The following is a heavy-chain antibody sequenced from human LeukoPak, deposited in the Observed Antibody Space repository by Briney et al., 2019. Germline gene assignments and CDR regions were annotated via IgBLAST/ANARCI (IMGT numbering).Heavy chain of an antibody. CDR1: GVTFSSYA. J-gene: IGHJ5*02. Sequence: ASVKVSCKACGVTFSSYAISWVRQAPGQGLEWMGGIIPIFGTANYAQKFQGRVTITADESTSTAYMELSSLRSEDTAVYYCARATYCSSTSCSLYNWFDPWGQGTLVSVCS. CDR3: ARATYCSSTSCSLYNWFDP. CDR2: IIPIFGTA. V-gene: IGHV1-69*13. D-gene: IGHD2-2*01.